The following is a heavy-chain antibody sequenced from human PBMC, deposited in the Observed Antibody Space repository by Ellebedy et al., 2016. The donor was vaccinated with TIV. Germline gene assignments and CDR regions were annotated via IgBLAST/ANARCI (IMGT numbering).Heavy chain of an antibody. D-gene: IGHD6-13*01. CDR2: ISGSGGST. CDR3: AKDAPSSSWYVPYDY. V-gene: IGHV3-23*01. Sequence: GESLKISXATSGFTFNNYAMSWVRQAPGKGLEWVSAISGSGGSTYYADSVKGRFTISRDNSKNTLYLQMNSLRAEDTAVYYCAKDAPSSSWYVPYDYWGQGTLVTVSS. CDR1: GFTFNNYA. J-gene: IGHJ4*02.